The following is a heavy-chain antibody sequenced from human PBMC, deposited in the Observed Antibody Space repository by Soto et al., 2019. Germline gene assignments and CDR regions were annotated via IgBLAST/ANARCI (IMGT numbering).Heavy chain of an antibody. D-gene: IGHD6-13*01. CDR1: GFTFSNYA. CDR2: ITGSGSHT. CDR3: AYIAAAGTVEDAFDI. J-gene: IGHJ3*02. Sequence: GGSLRLSCAASGFTFSNYAMSWVRQAPGEGLEWVSAITGSGSHTFYADSVKGRFTISRDNYKNTLYLQMNSLRAEDTSVYYCAYIAAAGTVEDAFDIWGQGTMVTVSS. V-gene: IGHV3-23*01.